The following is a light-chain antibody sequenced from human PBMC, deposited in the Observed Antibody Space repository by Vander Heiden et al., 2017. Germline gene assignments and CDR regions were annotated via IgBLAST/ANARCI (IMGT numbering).Light chain of an antibody. CDR1: SSDVGRYDF. CDR3: CSDAGGRTWV. J-gene: IGLJ3*02. V-gene: IGLV2-23*02. Sequence: SALTQPASVSGSPGQSITISCTGTSSDVGRYDFVSCYQQHPDKAPKLMIFEVTQRPSGVSNRFSASKSGNRASLTISGLQAEEEADYYCCSDAGGRTWVFGGGTKLTVL. CDR2: EVT.